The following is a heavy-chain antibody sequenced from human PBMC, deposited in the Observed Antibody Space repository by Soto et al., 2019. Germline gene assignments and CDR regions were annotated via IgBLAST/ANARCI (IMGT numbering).Heavy chain of an antibody. Sequence: SETLSLTCTVSGDSFSSYYWSWIRQPPGKGLEWIGTTYYNGNAYYNPSLKSRVSMSVDTSKNQFSLKLVSVTAADTAVYYCARHFVAVVIKGWGYWGQGTLVTVSS. CDR2: TYYNGNA. CDR1: GDSFSSYY. D-gene: IGHD3-10*01. CDR3: ARHFVAVVIKGWGY. V-gene: IGHV4-59*04. J-gene: IGHJ4*02.